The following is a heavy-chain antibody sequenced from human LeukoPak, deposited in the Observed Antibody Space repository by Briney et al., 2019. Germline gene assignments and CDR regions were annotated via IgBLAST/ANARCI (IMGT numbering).Heavy chain of an antibody. CDR2: IIPIFGTT. J-gene: IGHJ4*02. CDR1: GGTFSNFA. V-gene: IGHV1-69*06. Sequence: SVKVSCKASGGTFSNFAISWVRQAPGQGLEWMGGIIPIFGTTNYAQKFQGRVTITADKSTSTAYMELSSLRAEDTAVYYCAKDLREYSSGCLDYWGQGTLVTVSS. CDR3: AKDLREYSSGCLDY. D-gene: IGHD6-19*01.